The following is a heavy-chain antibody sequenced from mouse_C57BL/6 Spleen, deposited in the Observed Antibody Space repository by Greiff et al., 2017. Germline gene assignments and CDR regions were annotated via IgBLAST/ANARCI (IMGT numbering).Heavy chain of an antibody. CDR3: ARGPFYGSSLYYFDY. Sequence: QVQLQQSGAELMKPGASVKLSCKATGYTFTGYWIEWVKQRPGHGLEWIGEILPGSGSTNYNEKFKGKATFTADKSSNTAYMQLSSLTTEDSAIYYCARGPFYGSSLYYFDYWGQGTNLTVSS. D-gene: IGHD1-1*01. CDR1: GYTFTGYW. J-gene: IGHJ2*01. V-gene: IGHV1-9*01. CDR2: ILPGSGST.